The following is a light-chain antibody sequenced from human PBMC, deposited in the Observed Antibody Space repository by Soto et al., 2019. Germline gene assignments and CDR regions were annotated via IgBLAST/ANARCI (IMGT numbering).Light chain of an antibody. CDR2: GAS. J-gene: IGKJ4*01. CDR1: ESVSDNY. Sequence: EIVLTQSPGTLSLSPGERATLSCRASESVSDNYLAWYQQRSGQAPRLVIYGASSRASAVPDRFSGSGSGADFTLTISRLEPDYFAVYYCQQYGSSPLTFGGGTKVDSK. V-gene: IGKV3-20*01. CDR3: QQYGSSPLT.